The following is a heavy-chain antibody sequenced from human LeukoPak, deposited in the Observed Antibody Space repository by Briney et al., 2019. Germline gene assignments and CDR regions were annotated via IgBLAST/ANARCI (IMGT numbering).Heavy chain of an antibody. J-gene: IGHJ3*02. CDR3: ARDLTAMVTGSFDI. CDR1: VGTFSSYA. CDR2: IIPIFGTA. V-gene: IGHV1-69*05. D-gene: IGHD5-18*01. Sequence: SVKVSCKASVGTFSSYAISWVRQAPGQGLEWMGGIIPIFGTANYAQKFQGRVTITTDESTSTAYMELSSLRSEDTAVYYCARDLTAMVTGSFDIWSQGTMVTVSS.